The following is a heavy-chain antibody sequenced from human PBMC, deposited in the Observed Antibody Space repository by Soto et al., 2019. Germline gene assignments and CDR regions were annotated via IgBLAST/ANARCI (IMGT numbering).Heavy chain of an antibody. Sequence: SETLSLTCTVSGGSISSGGYYWSWIRQHPGKGLEWIGYIYYSGSTYYIPSLKSRVTISVDTSKNQFSLKLSSVTAADTAVYYCARTYYDFWRGYYHNWFDPWRRGTLVTVSS. CDR1: GGSISSGGYY. D-gene: IGHD3-3*01. CDR3: ARTYYDFWRGYYHNWFDP. V-gene: IGHV4-31*03. J-gene: IGHJ5*02. CDR2: IYYSGST.